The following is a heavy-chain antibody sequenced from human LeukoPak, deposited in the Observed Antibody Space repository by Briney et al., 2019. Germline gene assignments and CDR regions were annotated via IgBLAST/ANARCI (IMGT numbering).Heavy chain of an antibody. CDR1: GIVFSDYY. D-gene: IGHD1-1*01. V-gene: IGHV3-11*04. J-gene: IGHJ4*02. CDR3: ARRTSLTGIIFL. Sequence: GGSLRLSCAASGIVFSDYYMTWVRQAPGKGLESISYISYTGRTIHYADSVKGRFTISRDNAQKSLYLQMNSLRADDTAVYYCARRTSLTGIIFLWGQGTVVSVSS. CDR2: ISYTGRTI.